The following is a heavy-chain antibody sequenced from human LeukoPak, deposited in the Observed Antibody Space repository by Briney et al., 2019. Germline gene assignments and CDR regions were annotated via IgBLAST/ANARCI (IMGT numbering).Heavy chain of an antibody. CDR1: GFTFSGSA. CDR2: IRSKANSYVT. D-gene: IGHD3-22*01. CDR3: TCADSYDSSGYYMC. Sequence: GGSLRLSCTASGFTFSGSAMHWVRQASGKGLEWVGRIRSKANSYVTAYAASVRGRFTISRDDSKNTAYLQMNSLKTEDTAVYYCTCADSYDSSGYYMCWGQGTLVTVSS. V-gene: IGHV3-73*01. J-gene: IGHJ4*02.